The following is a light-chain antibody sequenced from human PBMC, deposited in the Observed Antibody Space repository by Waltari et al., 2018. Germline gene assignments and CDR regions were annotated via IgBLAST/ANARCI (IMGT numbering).Light chain of an antibody. J-gene: IGKJ4*01. Sequence: AIQMTQSPSSLSASVGDRVTITCRASQDIRHDVGWYQLKPGKAPKLLIYAVSNLQSGVPPRFGGSGSGRDFTLTISSLQPEDCATYYCLQDYLYPLTFGGGTNVEIK. V-gene: IGKV1-6*01. CDR2: AVS. CDR1: QDIRHD. CDR3: LQDYLYPLT.